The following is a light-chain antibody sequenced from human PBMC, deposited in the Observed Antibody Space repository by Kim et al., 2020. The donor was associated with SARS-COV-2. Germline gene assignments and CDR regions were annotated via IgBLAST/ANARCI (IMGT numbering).Light chain of an antibody. Sequence: QAGLTQPPSVSKDLRQTATLTCTGNSNNVGNRGAAWLQQHQGHPPKLLSYRNNNRPSGISERFSASRSGNTDSLTIIGLQPEDEADYFCSTWDSSLSAVVFGGGTQLTVL. CDR2: RNN. CDR3: STWDSSLSAVV. J-gene: IGLJ2*01. CDR1: SNNVGNRG. V-gene: IGLV10-54*01.